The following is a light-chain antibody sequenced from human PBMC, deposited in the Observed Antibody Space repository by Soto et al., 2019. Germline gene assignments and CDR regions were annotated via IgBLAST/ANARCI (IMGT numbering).Light chain of an antibody. CDR2: DAS. CDR3: QQRSS. V-gene: IGKV3-11*01. CDR1: QSVSSY. Sequence: ETVLTQSPGTLSLSPGERATLSCRASQSVSSYLAWYQQKPGQAPRLLIYDASNRATGIPARFSGSGSGTDFTLTISSLEPEDFAVYYCQQRSSFGQGTRLEN. J-gene: IGKJ5*01.